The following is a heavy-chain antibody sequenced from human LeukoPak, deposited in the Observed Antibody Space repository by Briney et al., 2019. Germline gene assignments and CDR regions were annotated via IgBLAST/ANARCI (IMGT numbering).Heavy chain of an antibody. CDR1: GFTFSSYG. CDR3: AREDYDILTGSHNWFDP. J-gene: IGHJ5*02. D-gene: IGHD3-9*01. Sequence: PGGSLRLSCAASGFTFSSYGMHWVRQAPGKGLEWVAFIRYDGTNKYYADSVKGRFTISRDNSKNTLYLQMNSLRAEDTAVYYCAREDYDILTGSHNWFDPWGQGTLVTVSS. V-gene: IGHV3-30*02. CDR2: IRYDGTNK.